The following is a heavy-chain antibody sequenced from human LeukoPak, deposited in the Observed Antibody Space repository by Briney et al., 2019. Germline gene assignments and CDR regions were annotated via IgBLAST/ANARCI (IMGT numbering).Heavy chain of an antibody. Sequence: SVKVSCKASGGTFSSYAISWVRQAPGQGLEWMGRIIPILGIANYAQKFQGRVTITADKSTSTAYMELSSLRSEDTAVYYCARAPKIGSSWYDYWGQGTLVTVPS. CDR3: ARAPKIGSSWYDY. J-gene: IGHJ4*02. D-gene: IGHD6-13*01. CDR1: GGTFSSYA. V-gene: IGHV1-69*04. CDR2: IIPILGIA.